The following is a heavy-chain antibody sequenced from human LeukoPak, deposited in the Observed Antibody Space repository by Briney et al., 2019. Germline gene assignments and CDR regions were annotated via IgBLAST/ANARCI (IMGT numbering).Heavy chain of an antibody. D-gene: IGHD2-21*01. V-gene: IGHV1-24*01. J-gene: IGHJ4*02. CDR3: ATSSGGD. CDR2: FDPEDGET. Sequence: ASVKVSCKVSGYTLTELSIYWVRQAPGKGLEWMGSFDPEDGETIYGQKFQGRVTMTEDTSTDTAYMELSSLRSEDTAVYYCATSSGGDWGQGTLVTVSS. CDR1: GYTLTELS.